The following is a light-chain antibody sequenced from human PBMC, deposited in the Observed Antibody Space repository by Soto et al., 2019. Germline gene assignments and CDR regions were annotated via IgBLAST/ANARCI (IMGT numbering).Light chain of an antibody. Sequence: EIVLTQSPGTLSLSPGERATLSCRASQSVSATYFLAWYQQKPGQAPRLLIYATSSRATGIPDRFSGSGSGTDFTLPISRLEPEAFAVYYCQHYGNFPPWTFGQGTKVEIK. CDR1: QSVSATY. CDR2: ATS. CDR3: QHYGNFPPWT. V-gene: IGKV3-20*01. J-gene: IGKJ1*01.